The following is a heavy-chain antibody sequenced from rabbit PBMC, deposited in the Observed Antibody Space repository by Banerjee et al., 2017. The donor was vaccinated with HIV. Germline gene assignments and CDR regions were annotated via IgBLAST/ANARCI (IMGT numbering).Heavy chain of an antibody. CDR2: IYTSSGIT. CDR3: ARAIYTHGYGWTTRLAL. Sequence: QEQLVESGGGLVQPGGSLKLSCKASGFDFSTYGVNWVRQAPGKGLELIACIYTSSGITWYASWVNGRFTISRSTSLNTVDLKMTSLTAADTATYFCARAIYTHGYGWTTRLALWGPGTLVTVS. V-gene: IGHV1S43*01. CDR1: GFDFSTYGV. J-gene: IGHJ3*01. D-gene: IGHD6-1*01.